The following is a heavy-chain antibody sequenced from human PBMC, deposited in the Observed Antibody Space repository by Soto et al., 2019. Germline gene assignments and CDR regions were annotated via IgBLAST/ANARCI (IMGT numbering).Heavy chain of an antibody. J-gene: IGHJ4*01. CDR1: GCSISRGGNY. CDR2: INYSGII. Sequence: TQSLTCTVPGCSISRGGNYCSWILQHTGKGLEWIGNINYSGIIYYNPSLKSRVTISVDTSMLQFSLKLTPITAADTAGFYCASLGESYAGAYFYYRGQQSLVPVSS. V-gene: IGHV4-31*03. D-gene: IGHD1-26*01. CDR3: ASLGESYAGAYFYY.